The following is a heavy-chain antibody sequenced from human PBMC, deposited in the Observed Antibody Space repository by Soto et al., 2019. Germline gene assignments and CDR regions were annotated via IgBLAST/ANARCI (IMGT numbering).Heavy chain of an antibody. CDR1: GGSISTYY. CDR3: ARQIGDDPFEV. V-gene: IGHV4-59*01. D-gene: IGHD3-3*01. CDR2: IYRTGST. J-gene: IGHJ3*01. Sequence: PSETLSLTCPVSGGSISTYYWNWLRQSPGKGLEWIGYIYRTGSTHYNPSLNSRVAISLDTSRNKFSLKLNSVTAADTAVYFCARQIGDDPFEVLGQGTMVTVSS.